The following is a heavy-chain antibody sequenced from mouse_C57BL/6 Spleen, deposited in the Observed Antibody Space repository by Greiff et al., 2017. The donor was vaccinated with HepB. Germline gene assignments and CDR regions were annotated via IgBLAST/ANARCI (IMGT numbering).Heavy chain of an antibody. J-gene: IGHJ3*01. Sequence: VQLQESGAELVRPGASVTLSCKASGYTFTDYEMHWVKQTPVHGLEWIGAIDPETGGTAYNQKFKGKAILTADKSYSTAYMELRSLTSEDSAVYYCTDSKGVAYWGQGTLVTVSA. V-gene: IGHV1-15*01. CDR1: GYTFTDYE. CDR3: TDSKGVAY. D-gene: IGHD2-5*01. CDR2: IDPETGGT.